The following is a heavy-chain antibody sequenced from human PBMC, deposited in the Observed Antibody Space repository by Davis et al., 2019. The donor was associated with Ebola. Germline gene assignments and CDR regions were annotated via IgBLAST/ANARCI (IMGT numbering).Heavy chain of an antibody. CDR3: ARSYDFWSGGLAF. CDR2: IYPGDSDT. V-gene: IGHV5-51*01. J-gene: IGHJ4*02. D-gene: IGHD3-3*01. Sequence: GESLKISCKGSGYSVSSYWITWVRQMPGKGLEWMGIIYPGDSDTRYSPSFQGQVTISADKSITTAYLQWSSLKASDTAMYYCARSYDFWSGGLAFWGQGTLVTVPS. CDR1: GYSVSSYW.